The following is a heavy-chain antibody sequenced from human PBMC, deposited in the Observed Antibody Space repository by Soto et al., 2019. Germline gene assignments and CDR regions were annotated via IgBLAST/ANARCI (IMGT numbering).Heavy chain of an antibody. CDR3: ARNYGGIVDY. CDR1: GGSISSYY. CDR2: IYYRGSA. Sequence: QVQLQESGPGLVRPSETLSLTCTVSGGSISSYYWSWIRQPPGKGLEWIGYIYYRGSANYNPSLKSRVTISVDTSKNQFSLKLSSATAADTAVYYCARNYGGIVDYWGQGTLVTVSS. D-gene: IGHD4-17*01. J-gene: IGHJ4*02. V-gene: IGHV4-59*08.